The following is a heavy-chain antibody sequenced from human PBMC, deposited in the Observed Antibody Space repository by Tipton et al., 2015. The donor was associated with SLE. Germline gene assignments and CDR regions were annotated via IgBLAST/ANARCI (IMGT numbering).Heavy chain of an antibody. CDR1: GFTFSSYG. Sequence: QLVQSGGGVVQPGGSLRLSCAASGFTFSSYGMHWVRQAPGKGLEWVAFIRYDGSNKYYADSVKGRFTISRDNSKNTLYLQMNSLRAEDTAVYYCAKDHFGRRGGDAFDIWGQGTMVTVSS. D-gene: IGHD1-26*01. V-gene: IGHV3-30*02. CDR3: AKDHFGRRGGDAFDI. J-gene: IGHJ3*02. CDR2: IRYDGSNK.